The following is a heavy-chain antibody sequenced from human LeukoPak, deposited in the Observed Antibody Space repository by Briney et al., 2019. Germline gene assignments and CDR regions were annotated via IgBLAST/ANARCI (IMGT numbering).Heavy chain of an antibody. CDR3: ARDLGGVPAAYYFDY. V-gene: IGHV3-30*01. D-gene: IGHD2-2*01. J-gene: IGHJ4*02. CDR1: GVTFSSYA. CDR2: ITYSGSKK. Sequence: HPGGSLRLSCAASGVTFSSYAMHCGRQAPGKGLEWVAVITYSGSKKNYAVSVKGRFTISRDNSKNTLYLQMNRLRAEDTAVYYCARDLGGVPAAYYFDYWAREPWSPSPQ.